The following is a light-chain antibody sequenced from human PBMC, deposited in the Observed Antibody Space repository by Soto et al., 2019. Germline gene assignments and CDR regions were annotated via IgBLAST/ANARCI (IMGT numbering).Light chain of an antibody. Sequence: DIQMTQSPSTLSASVGDRVTITCRASRSISDWLAWYQQKPGNAPELLIFDASSLKSGVPSRFSGSGSGTEFTLTISRLQPDDVATYYCLQYSSHSWTFGQGTKVEIK. CDR2: DAS. CDR3: LQYSSHSWT. V-gene: IGKV1-5*01. CDR1: RSISDW. J-gene: IGKJ1*01.